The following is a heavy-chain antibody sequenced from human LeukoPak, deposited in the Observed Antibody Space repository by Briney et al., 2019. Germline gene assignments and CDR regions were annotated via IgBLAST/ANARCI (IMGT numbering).Heavy chain of an antibody. CDR2: IYTSGST. CDR1: GGSISSDY. J-gene: IGHJ4*02. Sequence: SETLCLTCTVSGGSISSDYWSWIRQPAGKGLDWIGRIYTSGSTNYNPSLKSRVTISVDKSKNQFSLKLSSVTAADTAVYYCARDRGRYPYYFDYWGQGTLVTVSS. D-gene: IGHD1-26*01. V-gene: IGHV4-4*07. CDR3: ARDRGRYPYYFDY.